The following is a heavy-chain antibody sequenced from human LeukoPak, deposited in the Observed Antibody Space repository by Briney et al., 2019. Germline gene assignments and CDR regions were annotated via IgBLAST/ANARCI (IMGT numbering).Heavy chain of an antibody. J-gene: IGHJ4*02. V-gene: IGHV3-74*01. CDR2: ISPTGSTT. CDR1: GFAFSGHW. Sequence: PGGSLRLSCTASGFAFSGHWMHWARQLPGKGLVWVSRISPTGSTTSYADSVKGRFTISRDNSKNTLYLQMNSLRAEDTAVYYCAKEQTLRADFDYWGQGTLVTVSS. D-gene: IGHD4-17*01. CDR3: AKEQTLRADFDY.